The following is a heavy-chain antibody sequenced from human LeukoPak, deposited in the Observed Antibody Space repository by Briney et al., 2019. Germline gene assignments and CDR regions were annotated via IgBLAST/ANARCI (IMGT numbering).Heavy chain of an antibody. D-gene: IGHD6-19*01. CDR2: ISYDGSNK. CDR3: AKEQTLAASGFDY. CDR1: GFTFSSYG. Sequence: GRSLRLSCAASGFTFSSYGMHWVRQAPGKGLEWVAVISYDGSNKYYADSVKGRFTISRDNSKNTLYLQMNSLRAEDTAVYYCAKEQTLAASGFDYWGQGTLVTVSS. V-gene: IGHV3-30*18. J-gene: IGHJ4*02.